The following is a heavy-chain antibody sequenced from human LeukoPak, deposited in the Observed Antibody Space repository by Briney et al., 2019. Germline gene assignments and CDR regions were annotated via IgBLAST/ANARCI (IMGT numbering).Heavy chain of an antibody. CDR3: AGHESHSSSSLFYFDY. D-gene: IGHD6-6*01. CDR2: IYPGDSDT. CDR1: GYSFTSYW. V-gene: IGHV5-51*01. Sequence: GESLKISCKGSGYSFTSYWIGWVRQMPGKGLEWMGIIYPGDSDTRYSPSFQGQVTISADKSISTAYLQWSSLKASDTAMYYCAGHESHSSSSLFYFDYWGQGTLVTVSS. J-gene: IGHJ4*02.